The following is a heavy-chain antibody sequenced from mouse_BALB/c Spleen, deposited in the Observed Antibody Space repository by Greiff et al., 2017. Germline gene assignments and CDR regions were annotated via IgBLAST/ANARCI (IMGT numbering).Heavy chain of an antibody. CDR2: IWAGGST. CDR3: ARDTPDYYGYYFDY. V-gene: IGHV2-9*02. CDR1: GFSLTSYG. D-gene: IGHD1-2*01. Sequence: VKLMESGPGLVAPSQSLSITCTVSGFSLTSYGVHWVRQPPGKGLEWLGVIWAGGSTNYNSALMSRLSISKDNSKSQVFLKMNSLQTDDTAMYYCARDTPDYYGYYFDYWGQGTTLTVSS. J-gene: IGHJ2*01.